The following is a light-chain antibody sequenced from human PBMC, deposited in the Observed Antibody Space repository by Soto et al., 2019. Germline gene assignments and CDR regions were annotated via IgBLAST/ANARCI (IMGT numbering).Light chain of an antibody. V-gene: IGKV3-20*01. CDR3: QQYGSSPPVT. Sequence: DIVLTQPPGTLSLSPGERSTLSCRAIQSVSSSYLAWYQQKPGQAPRLLIYGASSRATGIPDRFSGSGSGTDFTLTISRLEPEDFAVYYCQQYGSSPPVTVGGGTKVDIK. CDR2: GAS. J-gene: IGKJ4*01. CDR1: QSVSSSY.